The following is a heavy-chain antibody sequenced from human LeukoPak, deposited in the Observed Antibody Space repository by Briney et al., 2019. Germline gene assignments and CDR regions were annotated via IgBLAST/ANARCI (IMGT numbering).Heavy chain of an antibody. J-gene: IGHJ3*02. V-gene: IGHV1-18*01. Sequence: ASVKVSCKASGYTFTSHGISWVRQAPGQGLEWMGWISAYNGNTNYAQKLQGRVTMTTDTSTSTAYMELRSLRSDDTAVYYCARDNSGGSAFDIWGQGTMVTVSS. CDR3: ARDNSGGSAFDI. CDR1: GYTFTSHG. D-gene: IGHD2-15*01. CDR2: ISAYNGNT.